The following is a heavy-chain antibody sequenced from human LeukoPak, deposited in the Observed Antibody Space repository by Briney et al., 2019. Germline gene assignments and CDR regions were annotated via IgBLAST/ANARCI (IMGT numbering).Heavy chain of an antibody. CDR2: ISSSSSYT. Sequence: GGSLRLSCAASGFTFRDNYMSWIRQAPGKGLEWISSISSSSSYTNYADSVKGRFTISRDNAKNSLYLQMNSLRAEDTAVYYCARHFCTTNNCDFYFDFWGQESLVTVSS. J-gene: IGHJ4*02. CDR3: ARHFCTTNNCDFYFDF. V-gene: IGHV3-11*03. D-gene: IGHD2/OR15-2a*01. CDR1: GFTFRDNY.